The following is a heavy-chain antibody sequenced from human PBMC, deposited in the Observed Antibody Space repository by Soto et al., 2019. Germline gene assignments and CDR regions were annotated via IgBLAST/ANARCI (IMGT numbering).Heavy chain of an antibody. CDR3: ARDRVESGYPEYFQH. D-gene: IGHD3-22*01. V-gene: IGHV3-53*01. CDR1: GFTVSSNY. Sequence: EVQLLESGGGLIQPGGSLRLSCAASGFTVSSNYMSWVRQAPGKGLEWVSVIYSGGSTYYADSVKGRFTISRDNSKNKLYLQMNSLRAEDTAVYYCARDRVESGYPEYFQHWGQGTLVTVSS. J-gene: IGHJ1*01. CDR2: IYSGGST.